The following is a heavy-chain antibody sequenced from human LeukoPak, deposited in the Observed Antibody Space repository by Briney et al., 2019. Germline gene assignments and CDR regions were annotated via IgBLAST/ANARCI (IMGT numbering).Heavy chain of an antibody. CDR2: IIPIFGTA. CDR1: GGTFSSYA. CDR3: ARGSGWVPPESHYYYGMDV. Sequence: SVKVSCKASGGTFSSYAISWVRQAPGQGLEWMGGIIPIFGTANYAQKFQGRVTITADESTSTAYMELSSLRSEDTAVYYCARGSGWVPPESHYYYGMDVWGQGTTVTVSS. V-gene: IGHV1-69*01. J-gene: IGHJ6*02. D-gene: IGHD3-3*01.